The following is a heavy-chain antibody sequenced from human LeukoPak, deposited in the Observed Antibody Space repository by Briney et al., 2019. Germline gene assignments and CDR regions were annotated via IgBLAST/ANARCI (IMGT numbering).Heavy chain of an antibody. D-gene: IGHD3-22*01. Sequence: ASVKVSCKASGYTFTSYAMNWVRQAPGQGLEWMGWISAYNGNTNYAQKLQGRVTMTTDTSTSTAYMELRSLRSDDTAVYYCARTYYYDSSGAFDIWGQGTMVTVSS. CDR3: ARTYYYDSSGAFDI. CDR1: GYTFTSYA. J-gene: IGHJ3*02. V-gene: IGHV1-18*01. CDR2: ISAYNGNT.